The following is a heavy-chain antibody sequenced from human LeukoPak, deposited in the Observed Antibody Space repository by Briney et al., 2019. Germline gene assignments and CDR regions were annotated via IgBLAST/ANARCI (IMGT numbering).Heavy chain of an antibody. D-gene: IGHD3-10*01. CDR3: ARGRRITQISDP. Sequence: GGSMRLSCAASGFTFSSYSMNWVRQAPGKGLEWVSSISSSSSTIYYADSVKGRFTISRDNAKNSLYLQMNSLRAEDTAVYYCARGRRITQISDPWGQGTLVTVSS. CDR1: GFTFSSYS. CDR2: ISSSSSTI. V-gene: IGHV3-48*01. J-gene: IGHJ5*02.